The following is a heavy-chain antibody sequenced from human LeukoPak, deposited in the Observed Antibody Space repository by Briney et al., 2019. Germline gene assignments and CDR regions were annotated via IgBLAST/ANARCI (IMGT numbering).Heavy chain of an antibody. CDR2: INSDGSST. Sequence: PGGSLRLSCAASGFTFSSYWMHWVRQAPGKGLVWVSRINSDGSSTSYADSVKGRFTISRDNAKNTLYLQMNSLRAEDTAVYYCAQGAMVRGAYYLDYWGQGTLVTVSS. CDR3: AQGAMVRGAYYLDY. CDR1: GFTFSSYW. D-gene: IGHD3-10*01. V-gene: IGHV3-74*01. J-gene: IGHJ4*02.